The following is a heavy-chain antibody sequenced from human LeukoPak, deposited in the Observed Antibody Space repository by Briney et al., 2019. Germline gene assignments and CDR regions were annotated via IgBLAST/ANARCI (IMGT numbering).Heavy chain of an antibody. Sequence: SETLSLTCAVYGGSFSGYYWSWIRQPPGKGLVWIGEINHSGSTNYNPSLKSRVTISVDTSKNQFSLKLSSVTAADTAVYYCARSRDRIFGVVIIPVGRSGFDYWGQGTLVTVSS. D-gene: IGHD3-3*01. V-gene: IGHV4-34*01. J-gene: IGHJ4*02. CDR2: INHSGST. CDR3: ARSRDRIFGVVIIPVGRSGFDY. CDR1: GGSFSGYY.